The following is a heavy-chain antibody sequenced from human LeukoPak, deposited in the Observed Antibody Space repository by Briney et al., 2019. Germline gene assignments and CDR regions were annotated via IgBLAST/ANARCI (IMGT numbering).Heavy chain of an antibody. D-gene: IGHD2-2*01. CDR2: ISYDGNNK. CDR1: GFTFSSYA. CDR3: ARTYCSSTSCNTYYYYGMDV. Sequence: GGSLRLSCAASGFTFSSYAMPWVRQAPGKGLEWVAVISYDGNNKYYADSVKGRFTISRDNSKKTLYLQMNSLRAEDTAVYYCARTYCSSTSCNTYYYYGMDVWGQGTTVTVSS. V-gene: IGHV3-30-3*01. J-gene: IGHJ6*02.